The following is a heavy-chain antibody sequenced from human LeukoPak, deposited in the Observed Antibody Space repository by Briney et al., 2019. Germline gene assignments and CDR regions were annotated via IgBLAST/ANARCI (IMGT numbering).Heavy chain of an antibody. V-gene: IGHV3-48*03. D-gene: IGHD1-26*01. Sequence: GGSLRLSCAASGFTFSSYEMNWVRQAPERGLEWISYISSSGSTIYYADSVKGRFTISRDNAKNSLYLQMNSLRAEDTAVYYCAKRGGTYSYFYYMDVWGKGTTVTVSS. J-gene: IGHJ6*03. CDR3: AKRGGTYSYFYYMDV. CDR1: GFTFSSYE. CDR2: ISSSGSTI.